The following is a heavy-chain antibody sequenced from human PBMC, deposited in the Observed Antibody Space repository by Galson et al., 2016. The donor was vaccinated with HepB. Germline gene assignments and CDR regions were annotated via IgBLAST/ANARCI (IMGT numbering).Heavy chain of an antibody. D-gene: IGHD2-21*02. Sequence: SVKVSCKASGGAFSTFSITWVRQAPGQGLEWMGGIIPIFGTPDYAQKFQGRVTITADESTSTAYMELSSLRSEDTAVYYCARRRGRTYCGSDCTHGAFDLWCQGTMVTVSS. CDR3: ARRRGRTYCGSDCTHGAFDL. V-gene: IGHV1-69*13. CDR1: GGAFSTFS. J-gene: IGHJ3*01. CDR2: IIPIFGTP.